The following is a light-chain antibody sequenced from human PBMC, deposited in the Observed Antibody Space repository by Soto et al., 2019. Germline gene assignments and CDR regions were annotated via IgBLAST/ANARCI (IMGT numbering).Light chain of an antibody. Sequence: DLQLTQSPSFLSASVGDRVTITCRASQGISSYLAWYQQKPGKAPKLLIYATSTLQSGVPSRFSGSGSGTEFTLTISSLQSEDFASYYCQQLHTYPATFGQGTRLEIK. CDR1: QGISSY. V-gene: IGKV1-9*01. CDR3: QQLHTYPAT. CDR2: ATS. J-gene: IGKJ5*01.